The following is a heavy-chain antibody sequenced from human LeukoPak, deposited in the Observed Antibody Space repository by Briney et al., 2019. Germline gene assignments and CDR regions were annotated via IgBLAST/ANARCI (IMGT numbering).Heavy chain of an antibody. Sequence: TGGSLRLSCAASGFTFSSYAMIWVRQAPGKGLEWVSAISGSGGSTYCADSVKGRFTISRDNSKNTLYLQMNSLRAEDTAVYYCAKGTLGLPVDYWGQGTLVTVSP. CDR2: ISGSGGST. J-gene: IGHJ4*02. CDR1: GFTFSSYA. D-gene: IGHD1-7*01. V-gene: IGHV3-23*01. CDR3: AKGTLGLPVDY.